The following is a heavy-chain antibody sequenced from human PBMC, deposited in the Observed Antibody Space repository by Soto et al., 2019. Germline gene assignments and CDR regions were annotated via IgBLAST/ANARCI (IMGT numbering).Heavy chain of an antibody. D-gene: IGHD6-25*01. CDR3: AKSYSSAWSDS. J-gene: IGHJ4*02. Sequence: EVQLVESGGGLVQPGGSLRLSCAASGFTFNTYWMTWVRQAPGKGLEWVANIKPDGSDQFYLDSVRGRFTISRDNARTSLYLSMNSMTADDTAVYYCAKSYSSAWSDSWGRGTLVTVSS. V-gene: IGHV3-7*03. CDR1: GFTFNTYW. CDR2: IKPDGSDQ.